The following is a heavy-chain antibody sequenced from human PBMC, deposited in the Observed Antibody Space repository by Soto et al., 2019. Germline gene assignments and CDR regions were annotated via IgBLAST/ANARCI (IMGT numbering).Heavy chain of an antibody. Sequence: QLQLQESGSGLVKPSQTLSLTCAVSGGSISSGGYSWSWIRQPPGKGLEWIGYIYHSGSSYYNPSLKSRVTISVDRSKNHFSLKLSSVTAADTAVYYCARADADSSSLDYWGQGTLVTVSS. D-gene: IGHD6-13*01. CDR1: GGSISSGGYS. V-gene: IGHV4-30-2*01. J-gene: IGHJ4*02. CDR2: IYHSGSS. CDR3: ARADADSSSLDY.